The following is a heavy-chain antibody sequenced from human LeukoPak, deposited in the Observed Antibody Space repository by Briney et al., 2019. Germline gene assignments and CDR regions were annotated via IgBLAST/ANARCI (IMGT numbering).Heavy chain of an antibody. CDR3: ARRDYEGWFDP. J-gene: IGHJ5*02. D-gene: IGHD4-17*01. CDR1: GGSMSNYY. V-gene: IGHV4-59*01. Sequence: SETLSLTCSVSGGSMSNYYWSWIRQPPGKGLDWIGYIYYSGSTNYNPSLKSRVTISVDTSKNQFSLKLSSVTAADTAVYYCARRDYEGWFDPWGQGTLVTVSS. CDR2: IYYSGST.